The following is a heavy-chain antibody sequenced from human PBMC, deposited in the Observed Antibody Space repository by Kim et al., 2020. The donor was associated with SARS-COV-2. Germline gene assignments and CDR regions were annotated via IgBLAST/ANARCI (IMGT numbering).Heavy chain of an antibody. Sequence: SETLSLTCTVSGGSISSSSYYWGWIRQPPGMGLEWIANIYYSGSTYYNPSLKSRVTISVDTSKNQFSLKLSSVTAADTAVYYCARLVPTRLRWFDPWGQG. CDR3: ARLVPTRLRWFDP. D-gene: IGHD2-2*01. CDR1: GGSISSSSYY. V-gene: IGHV4-39*01. J-gene: IGHJ5*02. CDR2: IYYSGST.